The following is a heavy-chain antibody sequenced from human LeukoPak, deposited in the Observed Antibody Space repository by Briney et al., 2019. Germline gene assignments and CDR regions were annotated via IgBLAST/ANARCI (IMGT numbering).Heavy chain of an antibody. J-gene: IGHJ4*02. Sequence: GGSLRLSCAASGFTFSSYWMSWVRQAPGEGLEWVAKINQDGTEEAYVDSVRGRFTISRDNAKNSLFLQMNSLRAEDTAVYYCARGPLIAAAGTWWGQGTPVTVSS. CDR2: INQDGTEE. CDR3: ARGPLIAAAGTW. V-gene: IGHV3-7*03. CDR1: GFTFSSYW. D-gene: IGHD6-13*01.